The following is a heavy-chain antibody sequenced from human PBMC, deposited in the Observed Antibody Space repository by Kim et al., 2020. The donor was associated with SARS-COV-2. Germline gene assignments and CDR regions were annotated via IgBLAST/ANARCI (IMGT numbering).Heavy chain of an antibody. J-gene: IGHJ6*02. D-gene: IGHD2-2*01. CDR3: ARSRPAGRYFFGMDV. V-gene: IGHV4-59*08. CDR1: GGSISSYF. CDR2: IYYSGRT. Sequence: SETLSLTCSVTGGSISSYFWSWIRQAPGKGLEWIAYIYYSGRTHYSPSLQSRVTISVNSSKNQVSLTLRSVTAADTAVYYCARSRPAGRYFFGMDVWGQGTTVTVPS.